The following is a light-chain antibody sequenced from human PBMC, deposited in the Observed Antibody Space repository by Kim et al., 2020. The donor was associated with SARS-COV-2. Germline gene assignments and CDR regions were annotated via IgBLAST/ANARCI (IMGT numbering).Light chain of an antibody. CDR2: DAS. Sequence: DIQMTQSPSSLSASVGDRVTITCQASQDISHYLNWYQQKPGKAPKLLIYDASSLETGVPSRFSGSGSGTDFTFTISGLRPEDIATYYCQQYDNLPYTFGQGTTLEIK. CDR1: QDISHY. V-gene: IGKV1-33*01. CDR3: QQYDNLPYT. J-gene: IGKJ2*01.